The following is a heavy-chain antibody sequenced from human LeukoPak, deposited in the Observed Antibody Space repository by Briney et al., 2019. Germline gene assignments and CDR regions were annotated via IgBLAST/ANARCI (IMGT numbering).Heavy chain of an antibody. CDR2: VKQDGSEK. CDR1: GFTFSSYS. Sequence: GGSLRLSCAASGFTFSSYSMNWVRQAPGKGLEWVANVKQDGSEKYYVDSVKGRFTISRDNAKNSLYLQMNSLRAEDTAVYYCAKEGDYPILTYDSWGQGALVTVSS. J-gene: IGHJ5*01. CDR3: AKEGDYPILTYDS. D-gene: IGHD2-21*01. V-gene: IGHV3-7*01.